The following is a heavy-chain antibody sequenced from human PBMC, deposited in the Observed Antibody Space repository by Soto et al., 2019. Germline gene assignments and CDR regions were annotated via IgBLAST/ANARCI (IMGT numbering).Heavy chain of an antibody. Sequence: GGSLRLSCAASGFTFSSYAMSWVRQAPGKGLEWVSAISGSGGSTYHADSVKGRFTISRDNSKNTLYLQMDSLRAEDTAVYYCARSSRRYCSGGSCFSFDYWGREPWSPSPQ. J-gene: IGHJ4*02. CDR3: ARSSRRYCSGGSCFSFDY. CDR1: GFTFSSYA. V-gene: IGHV3-23*01. D-gene: IGHD2-15*01. CDR2: ISGSGGST.